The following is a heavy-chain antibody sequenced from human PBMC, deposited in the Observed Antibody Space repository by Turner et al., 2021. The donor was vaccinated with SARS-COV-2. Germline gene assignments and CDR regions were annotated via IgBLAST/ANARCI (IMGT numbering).Heavy chain of an antibody. CDR2: INPNSGGA. J-gene: IGHJ6*02. V-gene: IGHV1-2*02. Sequence: QVQRVQSGAEVTQPGASVTVSCMASGYTFPDYYLHWVRPAPGQGLEWMGWINPNSGGANYAQKFQGRVTMTRDTSISTAYMELSRLRSDDTAVYYCEVVPAAKTRSYYYGMDVWGQGTTVTVSS. CDR1: GYTFPDYY. CDR3: EVVPAAKTRSYYYGMDV. D-gene: IGHD2-2*01.